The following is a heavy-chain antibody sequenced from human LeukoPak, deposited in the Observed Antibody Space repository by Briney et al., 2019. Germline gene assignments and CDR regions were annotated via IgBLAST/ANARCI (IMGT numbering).Heavy chain of an antibody. CDR1: GFTFSSYS. D-gene: IGHD1-26*01. CDR3: AREVGAIDY. CDR2: ISSSSSYI. Sequence: GGSLRLSCAASGFTFSSYSMTWVHQAPGKGLEWVSSISSSSSYIYYADSVKGRFTISRDNAKNSLYLQMNSLRAEDTAVYYCAREVGAIDYWGQGTLVTVSS. V-gene: IGHV3-21*01. J-gene: IGHJ4*02.